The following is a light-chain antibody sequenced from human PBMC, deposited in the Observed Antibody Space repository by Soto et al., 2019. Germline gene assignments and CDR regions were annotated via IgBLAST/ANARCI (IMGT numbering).Light chain of an antibody. CDR3: QQRYQSPIT. Sequence: IVLTQSPDFLSVSPGERASLSCRASQSVGANLAWYQQKPGQAPKLLFYRISTRATGIPARFSGSGSGTEFTLTISSLQSEDFAVYYCQQRYQSPITFGQGTRLEIK. CDR2: RIS. J-gene: IGKJ5*01. V-gene: IGKV3D-15*01. CDR1: QSVGAN.